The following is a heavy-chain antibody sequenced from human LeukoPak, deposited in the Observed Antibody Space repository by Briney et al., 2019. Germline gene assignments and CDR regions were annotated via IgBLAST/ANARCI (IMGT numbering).Heavy chain of an antibody. CDR1: GGSFSGYY. D-gene: IGHD3-22*01. CDR2: INHSGST. J-gene: IGHJ4*02. V-gene: IGHV4-34*01. CDR3: ARETPDSSGQFDY. Sequence: SETLSLTCAVYGGSFSGYYWSWIRQPPGKGLEWIGEINHSGSTNYNPSLKSRVTISVDTSKNQFSLKLSSVTAADTAVYYCARETPDSSGQFDYWGQGTLVTVSS.